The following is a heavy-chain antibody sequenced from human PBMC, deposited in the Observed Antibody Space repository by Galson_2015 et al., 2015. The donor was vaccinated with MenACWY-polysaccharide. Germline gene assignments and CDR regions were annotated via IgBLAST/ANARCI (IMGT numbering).Heavy chain of an antibody. V-gene: IGHV3-21*01. D-gene: IGHD4-17*01. Sequence: SLRLSCAASGFTFSSYRMNWVRQAPGKGLEWVSSISSSSSYIYYADSVKGRFTISRDNAKNSLYLQMNSLRAEDTAVYYCARDSYGDYAFDYWGQGTLDTVSS. CDR3: ARDSYGDYAFDY. CDR2: ISSSSSYI. CDR1: GFTFSSYR. J-gene: IGHJ4*02.